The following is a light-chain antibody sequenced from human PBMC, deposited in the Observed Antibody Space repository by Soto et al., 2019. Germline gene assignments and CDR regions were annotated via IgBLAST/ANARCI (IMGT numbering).Light chain of an antibody. V-gene: IGKV1-5*03. CDR3: QQYDSYPWT. CDR2: KAS. J-gene: IGKJ1*01. CDR1: QSISVW. Sequence: DIQMTQSPSTLSAFVGDRVTITCRASQSISVWLAWYQQKPGKAPKLLMYKASSLESGVPSRFSGSGSGTEFTLTISCLQSDDFATYYCQQYDSYPWTFGQGTKVEIK.